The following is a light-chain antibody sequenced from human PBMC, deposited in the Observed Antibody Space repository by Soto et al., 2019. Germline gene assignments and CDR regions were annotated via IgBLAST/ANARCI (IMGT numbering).Light chain of an antibody. CDR1: QGISNY. V-gene: IGKV1-27*01. J-gene: IGKJ1*01. CDR3: QKYNSSHCT. Sequence: DIQMTQSPSSLSASVGDRATITCRASQGISNYLAWYQQKPGKVPKLLIYAASTLHTGVPSRFSGSGSGTDFTLTISSLQPEDVATYYCQKYNSSHCTFGRGTKVEIK. CDR2: AAS.